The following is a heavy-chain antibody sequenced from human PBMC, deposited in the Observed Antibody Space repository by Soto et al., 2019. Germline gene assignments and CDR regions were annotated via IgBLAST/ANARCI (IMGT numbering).Heavy chain of an antibody. V-gene: IGHV3-33*01. CDR3: ARDGGSHGPSYFDS. CDR1: GSTFSNYG. CDR2: IWYDGSNK. Sequence: VQLVESGGGVVQPGRSLRLSCAASGSTFSNYGMHWVRQAPGKGPEWMAVIWYDGSNKYYGESVKGRFSISRDNSKNTLYLDINSLRTEDTAVYYCARDGGSHGPSYFDSWGQGSLVIVSS. J-gene: IGHJ4*02. D-gene: IGHD3-16*01.